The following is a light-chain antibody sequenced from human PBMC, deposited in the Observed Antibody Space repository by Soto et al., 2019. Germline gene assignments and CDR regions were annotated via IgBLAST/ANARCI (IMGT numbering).Light chain of an antibody. J-gene: IGLJ2*01. Sequence: SSELTQPPSVSVAPGKTARITCGGDNIGSKSVHWYQQNPGQAPVLVIYSDRDRPSGIPERFSGSNSGNTATLTISRVEAGDEADYYCQVWVGGSNHLVLFGGGTKLTVL. V-gene: IGLV3-21*04. CDR3: QVWVGGSNHLVL. CDR2: SDR. CDR1: NIGSKS.